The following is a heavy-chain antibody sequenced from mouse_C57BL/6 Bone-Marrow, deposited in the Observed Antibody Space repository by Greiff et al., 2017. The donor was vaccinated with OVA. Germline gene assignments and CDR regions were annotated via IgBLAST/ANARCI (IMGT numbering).Heavy chain of an antibody. J-gene: IGHJ2*01. Sequence: VQLQQSGAELVKPGASVKLSCTASGFNIKDYYMHWVKQRTEQGLEWIGRIDPEDGETKYAPKFQGKATITTDTSSNTAYLQLSSLTSEDTAVYYCAKGRTAQATVKDYWGQGTTLTVSS. V-gene: IGHV14-2*01. CDR2: IDPEDGET. CDR3: AKGRTAQATVKDY. D-gene: IGHD3-2*02. CDR1: GFNIKDYY.